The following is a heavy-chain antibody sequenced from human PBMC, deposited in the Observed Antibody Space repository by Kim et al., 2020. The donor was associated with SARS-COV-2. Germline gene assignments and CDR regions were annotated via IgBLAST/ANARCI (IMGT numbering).Heavy chain of an antibody. V-gene: IGHV4-31*02. Sequence: SQTLSLTCTVSGGSISSGVYYWSWIRQHPGKGLEWIGYIYYSGNTYYNPSLKSRVTISVDTSKNQFSLNLTSVTAADTAVYYCARVRSYYGSGSYYNVFDYWGQGTLVTVSS. CDR3: ARVRSYYGSGSYYNVFDY. J-gene: IGHJ4*02. CDR2: IYYSGNT. D-gene: IGHD3-10*01. CDR1: GGSISSGVYY.